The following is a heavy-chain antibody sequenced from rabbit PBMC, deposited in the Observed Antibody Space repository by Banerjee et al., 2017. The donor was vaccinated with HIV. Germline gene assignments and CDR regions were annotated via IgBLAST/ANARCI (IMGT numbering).Heavy chain of an antibody. D-gene: IGHD7-1*01. CDR1: GFTLSSYY. J-gene: IGHJ6*01. Sequence: QSLEESGGDLVKPGASLTLTCTASGFTLSSYYMCWVRQAPGKGLEWIACIHAGSSGNTYYASWAKGRFTISKTSSTTVTLQMTSLTAADTATYFCARNNYAGYAGYNYDLWGPGTLVTVS. CDR2: IHAGSSGNT. CDR3: ARNNYAGYAGYNYDL. V-gene: IGHV1S40*01.